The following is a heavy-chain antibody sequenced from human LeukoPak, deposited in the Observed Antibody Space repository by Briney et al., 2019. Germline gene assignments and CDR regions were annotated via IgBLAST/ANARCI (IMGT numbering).Heavy chain of an antibody. CDR1: GFTSTSYW. J-gene: IGHJ5*02. V-gene: IGHV3-7*05. CDR3: AREDWGPRFDP. D-gene: IGHD7-27*01. Sequence: VGSLRLSCAASGFTSTSYWTTCVRHAPGEGLHSVANINHDGTDKNYADSVRGQFPISRDNAKRPVFLQMNSLRAEDTGLYCGAREDWGPRFDPRGQGTLVTVSS. CDR2: INHDGTDK.